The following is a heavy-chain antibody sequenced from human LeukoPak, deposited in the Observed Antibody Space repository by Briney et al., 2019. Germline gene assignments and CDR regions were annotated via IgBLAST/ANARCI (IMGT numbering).Heavy chain of an antibody. V-gene: IGHV3-23*01. CDR3: ARGARFQPFDH. D-gene: IGHD2-21*01. CDR2: ISGSGDNT. CDR1: GFSFNNYA. Sequence: PGGSLRLPCAASGFSFNNYAMSWVRQTPGTGLEWVSSISGSGDNTYYADSVKGQFTISRDNSKNTLFLQMNSLRVEDTAVYYCARGARFQPFDHWGQGILVTVSS. J-gene: IGHJ4*02.